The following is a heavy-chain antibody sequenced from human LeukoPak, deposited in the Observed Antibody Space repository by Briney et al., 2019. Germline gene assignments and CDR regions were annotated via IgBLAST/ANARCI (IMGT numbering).Heavy chain of an antibody. Sequence: ASVKVSCKASGYTFTGYYMHWVRQAPGQGLEWMGWINPNSGGTNYAQKFQGRVTMTRDTSISTAYMELNRLRSDDTAVYYCARDLDTAMDTFFFDYWGQGTLVTVSS. CDR2: INPNSGGT. CDR1: GYTFTGYY. D-gene: IGHD5-18*01. CDR3: ARDLDTAMDTFFFDY. V-gene: IGHV1-2*02. J-gene: IGHJ4*02.